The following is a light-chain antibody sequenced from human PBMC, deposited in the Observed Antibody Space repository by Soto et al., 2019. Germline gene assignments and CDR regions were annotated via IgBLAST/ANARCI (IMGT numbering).Light chain of an antibody. J-gene: IGKJ2*01. CDR1: QSVSVY. CDR2: DAS. Sequence: EIVLTQSPATLSLSPGERATLSCRASQSVSVYLAWYQQKPGQAPRLLIYDASNRATGITDRFSGSGSGTHFTLTISSLEAEDFDVYYCQQRANWPPYTFGQGTKLEIK. CDR3: QQRANWPPYT. V-gene: IGKV3-11*01.